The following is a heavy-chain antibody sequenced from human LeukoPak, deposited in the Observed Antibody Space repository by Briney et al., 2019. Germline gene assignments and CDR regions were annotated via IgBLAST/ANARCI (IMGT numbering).Heavy chain of an antibody. J-gene: IGHJ5*02. CDR1: GGTFSSYT. Sequence: GASVKVSCKASGGTFSSYTISWVRQAPGQGLEWMGRIIPILGIANYAQRFQGRVTITADKSTSTAYMELSSLRSEDTAVYYCARENRFEGWFDPRGQGTLVTVSS. CDR3: ARENRFEGWFDP. D-gene: IGHD2/OR15-2a*01. CDR2: IIPILGIA. V-gene: IGHV1-69*04.